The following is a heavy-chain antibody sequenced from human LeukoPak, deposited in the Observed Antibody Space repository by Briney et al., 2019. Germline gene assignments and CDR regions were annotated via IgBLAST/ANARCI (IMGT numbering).Heavy chain of an antibody. CDR1: GFTVSSNY. D-gene: IGHD4-17*01. CDR3: ARALYGDYGIFDY. V-gene: IGHV3-53*01. Sequence: PGGSLRLSCAASGFTVSSNYMTWVRQAPGKGLEWVTVIYSGGSTYYADSVKGRFTISRDDSKNTLYLQMNSLRAEDTAVYYCARALYGDYGIFDYWGQGTLVSVSS. CDR2: IYSGGST. J-gene: IGHJ4*02.